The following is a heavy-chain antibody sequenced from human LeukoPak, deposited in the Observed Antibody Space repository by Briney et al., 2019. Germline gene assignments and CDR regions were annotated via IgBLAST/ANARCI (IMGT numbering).Heavy chain of an antibody. CDR2: ISSNGGST. CDR3: ARDGSGSFSFDY. CDR1: GFTFSSYA. J-gene: IGHJ4*02. V-gene: IGHV3-64*01. D-gene: IGHD3-10*01. Sequence: GGSLRLSCAASGFTFSSYAMHWVRQAPGKGLEYVSAISSNGGSTYYANSVKGRLTISRDNSKNTLYLQMGSLRAEDMAVYYCARDGSGSFSFDYWGQGTLVTVSS.